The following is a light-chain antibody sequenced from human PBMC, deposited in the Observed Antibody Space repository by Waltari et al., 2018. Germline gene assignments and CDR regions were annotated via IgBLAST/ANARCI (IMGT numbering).Light chain of an antibody. J-gene: IGKJ4*01. CDR2: KAS. CDR3: HQYNTLPLT. V-gene: IGKV1-5*03. CDR1: ESVKNN. Sequence: DVQLIHSPSTLSASVGDRVTITCRARESVKNNLAWYQHQPGKAPKVLVHKASRLESGVASRFSGSGYGTEFTLTISSLEPDDFATYYCHQYNTLPLTFGGGTKVEIK.